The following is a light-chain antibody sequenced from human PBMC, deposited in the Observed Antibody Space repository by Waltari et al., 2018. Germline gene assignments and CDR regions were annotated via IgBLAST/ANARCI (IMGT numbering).Light chain of an antibody. Sequence: DIVLTQSPDSLSVSLGERATIHCRSRQSVLYSSNNKNYLAWYQHKPGQPPKLLIYWASIRVSGVPDRFRGSESGTDFTLTISSLQAEDVAVYYCQQYYSNPLTFGQGTKVEI. CDR2: WAS. V-gene: IGKV4-1*01. CDR1: QSVLYSSNNKNY. CDR3: QQYYSNPLT. J-gene: IGKJ1*01.